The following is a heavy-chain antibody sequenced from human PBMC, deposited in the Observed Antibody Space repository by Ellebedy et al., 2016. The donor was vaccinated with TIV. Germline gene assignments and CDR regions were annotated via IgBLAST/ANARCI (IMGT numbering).Heavy chain of an antibody. V-gene: IGHV3-23*01. D-gene: IGHD3-10*01. Sequence: GGSLRLSXAASGFTFSSYAMSWVRQAPGKGLEWVSAISGSGGSTYYADSVKGRFTISRDNSKNTLYLQMNSLRAEDTAVYYCAKVWITMVRGPFEPNWFDPWGQGTLVTVSS. CDR3: AKVWITMVRGPFEPNWFDP. J-gene: IGHJ5*02. CDR2: ISGSGGST. CDR1: GFTFSSYA.